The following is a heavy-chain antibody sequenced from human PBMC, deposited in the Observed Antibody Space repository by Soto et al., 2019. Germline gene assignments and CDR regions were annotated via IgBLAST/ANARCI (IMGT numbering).Heavy chain of an antibody. Sequence: GGSLRLSCAASGFTFSSYWMHWVRQAPGKGLVWVSRINSDGSSTSYADSVKGRFTISRDNAKNTLYLQMNSLRAEDTAVYYCARVISRGNYYDSSGYYSRQYYYGMDVWGQGTTVTVSS. D-gene: IGHD3-22*01. J-gene: IGHJ6*02. CDR3: ARVISRGNYYDSSGYYSRQYYYGMDV. CDR2: INSDGSST. CDR1: GFTFSSYW. V-gene: IGHV3-74*01.